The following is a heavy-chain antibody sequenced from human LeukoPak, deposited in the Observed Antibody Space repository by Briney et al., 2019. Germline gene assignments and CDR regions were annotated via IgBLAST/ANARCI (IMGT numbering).Heavy chain of an antibody. J-gene: IGHJ4*02. CDR2: IWDDGSNK. CDR3: ASRSPASDY. Sequence: PGGSLRLSCTASGFTFSRYGMHWVRQAPGKGLEWVEVIWDDGSNKYYADSVKGRFTISRDNSKNTLYLEMNSLRVEDTAVYYCASRSPASDYWGQGTLVTVSS. CDR1: GFTFSRYG. D-gene: IGHD2-2*01. V-gene: IGHV3-33*01.